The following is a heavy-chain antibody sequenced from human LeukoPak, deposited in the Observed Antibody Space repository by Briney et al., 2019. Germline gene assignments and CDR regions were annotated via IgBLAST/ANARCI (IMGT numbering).Heavy chain of an antibody. Sequence: SETLSLTCTVSGVSISSSNSYWGWIRQPPGKGLEWIGSIYYSGNTYYNASLKSQVSISIDTSKNQFSLKLSSVTAADTAVYYCARRRDGYNRNWFDPWGQGTLVTVSS. CDR2: IYYSGNT. D-gene: IGHD5-24*01. CDR3: ARRRDGYNRNWFDP. CDR1: GVSISSSNSY. J-gene: IGHJ5*02. V-gene: IGHV4-39*01.